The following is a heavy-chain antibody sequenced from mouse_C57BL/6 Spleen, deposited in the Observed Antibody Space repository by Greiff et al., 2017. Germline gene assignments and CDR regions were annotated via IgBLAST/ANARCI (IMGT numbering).Heavy chain of an antibody. D-gene: IGHD1-1*01. V-gene: IGHV1-82*01. CDR3: ARSYVSPNFDY. Sequence: VQLQQSGPELVKPGASVKISCKASGYAFSSSWMNWVKQRPGKGLEWIGRIYPGDGDTNYNGKFKGKATLTADKSSSTAYMQLSSLTSEDSAVYCCARSYVSPNFDYWGQGTTLTVSA. CDR2: IYPGDGDT. J-gene: IGHJ2*01. CDR1: GYAFSSSW.